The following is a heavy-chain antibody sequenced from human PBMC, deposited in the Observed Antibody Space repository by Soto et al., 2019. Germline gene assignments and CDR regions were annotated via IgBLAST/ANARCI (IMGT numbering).Heavy chain of an antibody. Sequence: AAVKVSCKSSCYTFTSYGISCVLQAPGQGLEWMGWINVYNGHAEYAQKVQGRVTMTRDTSTSTAYMDLRSLISDDTAVYYCATSYITSGRSKWLPSWSKGTRGIVS. V-gene: IGHV1-18*01. CDR1: CYTFTSYG. CDR2: INVYNGHA. CDR3: ATSYITSGRSKWLPS. D-gene: IGHD2-2*01. J-gene: IGHJ5*02.